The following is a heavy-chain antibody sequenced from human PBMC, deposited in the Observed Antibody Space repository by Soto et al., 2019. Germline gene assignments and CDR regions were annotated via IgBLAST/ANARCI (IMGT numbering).Heavy chain of an antibody. CDR1: GGSFIGYY. CDR3: ARAITMVRGRHEYYYYYYMDV. V-gene: IGHV4-34*01. Sequence: SETLSLTCAVYGGSFIGYYWSWIRQPPGKGLEWIGEINHSGSTNYNPSLKSRVTISVDTSKNQFSLKLSSVTAADTAVYYCARAITMVRGRHEYYYYYYMDVWGKGTTVTVSS. J-gene: IGHJ6*03. CDR2: INHSGST. D-gene: IGHD3-10*01.